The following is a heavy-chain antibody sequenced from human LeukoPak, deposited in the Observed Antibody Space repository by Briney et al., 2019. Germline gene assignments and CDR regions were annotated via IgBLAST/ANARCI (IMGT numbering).Heavy chain of an antibody. J-gene: IGHJ4*02. D-gene: IGHD3-22*01. Sequence: RQAPGQXXXXXXXYNPRGGSTSYAPNLQGRVTMTSDTSTTTVYMEVSSLRTEDTAVYYCARDIDGGGYLTPFDYWGQGTLVTVSS. V-gene: IGHV1-46*01. CDR2: YNPRGGST. CDR3: ARDIDGGGYLTPFDY.